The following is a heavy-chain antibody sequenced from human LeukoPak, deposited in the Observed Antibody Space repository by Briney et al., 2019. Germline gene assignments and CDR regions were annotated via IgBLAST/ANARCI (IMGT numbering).Heavy chain of an antibody. Sequence: GGSLRLSCAASGLTFSDAWMSWVRQAPGKGLEWVGRIKGKTDSGTTDYAAPVKGRFTVSRDDSKNTMYLQMNSLRTEDTAVYFCVWSGLNWFDTWGQGKPVTVSS. D-gene: IGHD3-3*01. J-gene: IGHJ5*02. CDR3: VWSGLNWFDT. CDR1: GLTFSDAW. CDR2: IKGKTDSGTT. V-gene: IGHV3-15*01.